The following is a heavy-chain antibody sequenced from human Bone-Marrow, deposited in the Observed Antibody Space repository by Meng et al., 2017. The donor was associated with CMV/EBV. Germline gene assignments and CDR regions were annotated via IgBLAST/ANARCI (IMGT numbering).Heavy chain of an antibody. CDR3: ARTHRFLEGWFDP. CDR2: IYYSGST. CDR1: GGSISSGDYY. J-gene: IGHJ5*02. V-gene: IGHV4-30-4*08. D-gene: IGHD3-3*01. Sequence: LRLSCTVSGGSISSGDYYWSWIRQPPGKGLEWISYIYYSGSTYYNPSLKSRVTISVDTSKNQFSLKLSSVTAADTAVYYCARTHRFLEGWFDPWGPGTLVTGSS.